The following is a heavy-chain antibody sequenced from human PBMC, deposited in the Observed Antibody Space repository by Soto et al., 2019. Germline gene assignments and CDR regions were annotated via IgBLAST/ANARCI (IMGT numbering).Heavy chain of an antibody. CDR2: IYYSGST. CDR1: GASISSSSYY. CDR3: ERRISCSGGSCYGSNWFDP. V-gene: IGHV4-39*01. D-gene: IGHD2-15*01. J-gene: IGHJ5*02. Sequence: ETLSLTCTVSGASISSSSYYWGWIRQPPGKGLKWIGSIYYSGSTYYNPSLKSRVTISVDTSKNQFSLKLSSVTAADTAVYYCERRISCSGGSCYGSNWFDPWGQGTLVTVYS.